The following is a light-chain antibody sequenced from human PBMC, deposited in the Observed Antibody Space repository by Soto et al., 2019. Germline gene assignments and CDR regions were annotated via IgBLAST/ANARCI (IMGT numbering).Light chain of an antibody. Sequence: VMTQSPLSLAVTPGVSASISCRSSQSLLQRNGYNYVDWYLQKPGQSPQVLLYLGYILAVGVPDRFIRSGSCKDLTLTIRRMQAEDVGLDSCMQAPQSPPYAFGQGNKVEIK. CDR1: QSLLQRNGYNY. CDR3: MQAPQSPPYA. V-gene: IGKV2-28*01. J-gene: IGKJ2*01. CDR2: LGY.